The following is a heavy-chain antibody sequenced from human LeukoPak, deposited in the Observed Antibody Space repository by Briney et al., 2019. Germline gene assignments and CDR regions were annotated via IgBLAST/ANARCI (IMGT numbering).Heavy chain of an antibody. Sequence: GGSLRLSCAASGFTFSSYGMHWVRQAPGKGLEWVAVISYDGSDKYYADSVMGRFTISRDNSKTTLYLQMNSLRVEDTAVFYCAKDGASSSGFYYYYYNAMDVWGQGTTVTVSS. CDR1: GFTFSSYG. CDR2: ISYDGSDK. J-gene: IGHJ6*02. D-gene: IGHD3-22*01. CDR3: AKDGASSSGFYYYYYNAMDV. V-gene: IGHV3-30*18.